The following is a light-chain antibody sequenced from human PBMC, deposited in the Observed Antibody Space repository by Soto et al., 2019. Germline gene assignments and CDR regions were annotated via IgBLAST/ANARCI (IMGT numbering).Light chain of an antibody. Sequence: QSALTQPASVSASPGQSITISCAGTSSDIGTYNYVSWYQHLPGKAPKLMIYEVYKRASGVSDRFSGSKSATTASLTISGLQAEDEVDYYCTSYSRSTALLFGGGTKVTVL. V-gene: IGLV2-14*01. J-gene: IGLJ3*02. CDR2: EVY. CDR1: SSDIGTYNY. CDR3: TSYSRSTALL.